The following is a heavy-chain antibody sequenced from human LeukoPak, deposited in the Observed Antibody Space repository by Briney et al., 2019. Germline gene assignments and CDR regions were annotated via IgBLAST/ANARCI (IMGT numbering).Heavy chain of an antibody. Sequence: ASVKVSCKASGYTFTSYGISWVRQAPGQWLEWMGWISAYNGNTNYAQNVQGRVTMTTDTSTSTAYMELRSLRSEDTAVYYCARDRESSSSVWFDPWGQGTLVTVSS. J-gene: IGHJ5*02. V-gene: IGHV1-18*01. CDR1: GYTFTSYG. CDR3: ARDRESSSSVWFDP. CDR2: ISAYNGNT. D-gene: IGHD6-6*01.